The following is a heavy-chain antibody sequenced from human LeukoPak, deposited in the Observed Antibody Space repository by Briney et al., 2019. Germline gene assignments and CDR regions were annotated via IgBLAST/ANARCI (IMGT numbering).Heavy chain of an antibody. Sequence: GGSLRLSCAASGFTFSNYAMSWVRQAPGKGLEWVSAISGSGGTTYYADSVKGRFTISRDNSKNTLYLQMNSLRAEDTAVYYCARPTQEDYGSGIQYYDAFDIWGQGTMVAVSS. CDR3: ARPTQEDYGSGIQYYDAFDI. CDR2: ISGSGGTT. J-gene: IGHJ3*02. CDR1: GFTFSNYA. D-gene: IGHD3-10*01. V-gene: IGHV3-23*01.